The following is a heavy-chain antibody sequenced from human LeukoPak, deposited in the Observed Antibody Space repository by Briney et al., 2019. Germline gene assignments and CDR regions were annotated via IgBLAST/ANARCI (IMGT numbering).Heavy chain of an antibody. J-gene: IGHJ6*02. CDR2: IKQDGSEK. V-gene: IGHV3-7*01. D-gene: IGHD3-3*01. Sequence: GGSLRLSCAASGFTFSSYWMSWVRQAPGKGLEWVANIKQDGSEKYYVDSVKGRFTISRDNAKNSLYLQMNSLRAEDTAVYYCARLDDFWSGEDYYNYGMDVWGQGPTVTVSS. CDR3: ARLDDFWSGEDYYNYGMDV. CDR1: GFTFSSYW.